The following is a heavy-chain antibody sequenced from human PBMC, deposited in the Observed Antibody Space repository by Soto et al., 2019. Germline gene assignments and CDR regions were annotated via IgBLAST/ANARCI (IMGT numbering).Heavy chain of an antibody. Sequence: SETLSLTCTVSGGSISSGGYYWSWIRQHPGKGLEWIGYIYYSGSTYYNPSLKSRVTISVDTSKNQFSLKLSSVTAADTAVYYCARFEGRFRGSSLAYSDYWGQGTLVTVSS. J-gene: IGHJ4*02. D-gene: IGHD6-13*01. CDR2: IYYSGST. CDR3: ARFEGRFRGSSLAYSDY. CDR1: GGSISSGGYY. V-gene: IGHV4-31*03.